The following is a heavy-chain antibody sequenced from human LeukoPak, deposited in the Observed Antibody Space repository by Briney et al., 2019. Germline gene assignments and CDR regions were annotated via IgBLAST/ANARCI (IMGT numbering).Heavy chain of an antibody. J-gene: IGHJ6*02. CDR2: ISAYNGNT. CDR3: ARVDGYSGYDSPYYYYYGMDV. CDR1: GYTFTSYG. D-gene: IGHD5-12*01. Sequence: RASVTVSCTASGYTFTSYGISWVRQAPGQGLEWMGWISAYNGNTNYAQKLQGRVTMTTDTSTSTAYMELRSLRSDDTAVYYCARVDGYSGYDSPYYYYYGMDVWGQGTTVTVSS. V-gene: IGHV1-18*01.